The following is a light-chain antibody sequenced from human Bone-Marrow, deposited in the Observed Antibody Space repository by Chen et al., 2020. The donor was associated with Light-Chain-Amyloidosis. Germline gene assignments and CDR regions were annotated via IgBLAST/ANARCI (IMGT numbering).Light chain of an antibody. CDR3: AAWDDSLSGRVI. J-gene: IGLJ2*01. V-gene: IGLV1-47*01. CDR2: RNN. Sequence: QSVLTQPPSASGTPGQRVTISCSGSSSNIGSNYVYWYQQLPGTAPKLFIYRNNQRPSGFPDRFSGAKSGTSASLAISGLRSEDEADYYCAAWDDSLSGRVIFGGGTKLIVL. CDR1: SSNIGSNY.